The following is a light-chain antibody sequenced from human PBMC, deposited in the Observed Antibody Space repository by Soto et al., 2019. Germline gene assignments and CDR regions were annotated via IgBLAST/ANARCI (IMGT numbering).Light chain of an antibody. CDR1: QAVSSY. CDR3: QQRSNWPPA. J-gene: IGKJ1*01. Sequence: DIVLTQSPATLSLSPGERATLSCRASQAVSSYLAWYQHKPGQSPRLLISDASNRATGIPARFSGSGSGTDFTPTITSLEPEDFAVYYCQQRSNWPPAFGQGTKVDIK. V-gene: IGKV3-11*01. CDR2: DAS.